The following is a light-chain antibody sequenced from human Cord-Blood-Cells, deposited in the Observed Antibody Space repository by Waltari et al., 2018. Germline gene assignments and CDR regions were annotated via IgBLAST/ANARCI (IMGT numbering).Light chain of an antibody. CDR2: QDS. V-gene: IGLV3-1*01. CDR1: KSGDKY. J-gene: IGLJ2*01. CDR3: QAWDSSTAV. Sequence: SYELPQPPSVSVSPGQTASITCSGDKSGDKYACWYQQKPGKSPVLVIYQDSKRPSGIPERFSGSNSGNTATLTISGTQAMDEADYYCQAWDSSTAVFGGGTKLTVL.